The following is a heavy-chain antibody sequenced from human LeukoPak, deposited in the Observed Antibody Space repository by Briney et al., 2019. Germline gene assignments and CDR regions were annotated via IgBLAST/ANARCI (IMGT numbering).Heavy chain of an antibody. CDR1: GGSFSGFY. J-gene: IGHJ4*02. CDR2: IFPGGRI. Sequence: PSEALSLSCAVHGGSFSGFYWRWMRQPPGKGPEWIGEIFPGGRINYNPSLQSRVTMASDTSKNPSSLPWSSVTAADTAVYYCARGLGEGYPDHWGQGTVVTVSP. V-gene: IGHV4-34*01. D-gene: IGHD5-12*01. CDR3: ARGLGEGYPDH.